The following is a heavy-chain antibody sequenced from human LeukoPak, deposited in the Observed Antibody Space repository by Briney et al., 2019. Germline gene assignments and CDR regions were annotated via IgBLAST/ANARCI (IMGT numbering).Heavy chain of an antibody. D-gene: IGHD1-26*01. Sequence: PGGSLRLSCAASGFTFSTYTMNWVRQAPGKGLEWVSSISSSSSYLYYADSVKGRFTISRDNAKNSLYLQMNSLRAEDTAVYYCAKDIVGDGYYFDYWGQGTLVTVSS. V-gene: IGHV3-21*01. CDR3: AKDIVGDGYYFDY. CDR2: ISSSSSYL. CDR1: GFTFSTYT. J-gene: IGHJ4*02.